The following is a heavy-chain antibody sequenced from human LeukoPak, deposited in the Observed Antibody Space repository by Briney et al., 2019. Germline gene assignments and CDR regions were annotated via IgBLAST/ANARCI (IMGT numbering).Heavy chain of an antibody. CDR1: GFTFCSYS. Sequence: GGSLRLSCVASGFTFCSYSMNWVRQAPGKGLEWVSSISSSSSYIYYADSVKGRFTISRDNAKNSLYLQMNSLRAEDTAVYYCARGLRAAAAPYNWFDPWGQGTLVTVSS. D-gene: IGHD6-13*01. V-gene: IGHV3-21*01. CDR3: ARGLRAAAAPYNWFDP. CDR2: ISSSSSYI. J-gene: IGHJ5*02.